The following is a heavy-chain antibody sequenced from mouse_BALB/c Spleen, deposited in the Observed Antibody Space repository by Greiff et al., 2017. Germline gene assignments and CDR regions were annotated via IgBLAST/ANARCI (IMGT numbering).Heavy chain of an antibody. CDR1: GYTFTDYA. Sequence: QVQLKESGAELVRPGVSVKISCKGSGYTFTDYAMHWVKQSHAKSLEWIGVISTYYGDASYNQKFKGKATMTVDKSSSTAYMELARLTSEDSAIYYCARGGLDVWYFDVWGAGTTVTVSS. CDR3: ARGGLDVWYFDV. D-gene: IGHD3-1*01. CDR2: ISTYYGDA. V-gene: IGHV1S137*01. J-gene: IGHJ1*01.